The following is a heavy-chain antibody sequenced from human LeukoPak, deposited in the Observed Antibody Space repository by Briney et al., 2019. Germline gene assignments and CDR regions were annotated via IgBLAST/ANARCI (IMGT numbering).Heavy chain of an antibody. Sequence: TGGSLRLSCVASGFSFSTSGMHWIRQAPGKGLEWVAFIQFDGGNEYYADSVKGRFTISRDNSKNTLYLQMNSLRAEDTAVYYCARANSRGYSYGFDYWGQGTLVTVSS. CDR2: IQFDGGNE. D-gene: IGHD5-18*01. V-gene: IGHV3-30*02. CDR3: ARANSRGYSYGFDY. CDR1: GFSFSTSG. J-gene: IGHJ4*02.